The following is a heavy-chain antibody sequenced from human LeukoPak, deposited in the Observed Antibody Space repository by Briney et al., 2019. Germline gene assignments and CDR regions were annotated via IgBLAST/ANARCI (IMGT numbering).Heavy chain of an antibody. V-gene: IGHV4-39*07. D-gene: IGHD1-26*01. Sequence: PSETLSLTCTASGDSITNSNYYWGWVRQSPGRGLEWLGNIFYNGGPYYNPSFKSRVVISVDTPKNHFSLTLNAVTAADTAVYHCASYSGIYSAFEIWSQGTLVTVSS. J-gene: IGHJ3*02. CDR1: GDSITNSNYY. CDR2: IFYNGGP. CDR3: ASYSGIYSAFEI.